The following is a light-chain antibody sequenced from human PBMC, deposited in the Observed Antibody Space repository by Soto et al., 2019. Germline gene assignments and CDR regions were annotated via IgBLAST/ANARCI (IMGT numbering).Light chain of an antibody. CDR3: SSHAGTYTWV. V-gene: IGLV2-11*01. CDR1: SSDVGGYNY. CDR2: EVS. J-gene: IGLJ3*02. Sequence: QSVLTQPRSVSGSPGQSVTISCTGTSSDVGGYNYVSWYQQHPGKAPKIVISEVSRRPSGVPDRFSGSKSGNTASLTISGLQPDDEADYYCSSHAGTYTWVFGGGTKVTVL.